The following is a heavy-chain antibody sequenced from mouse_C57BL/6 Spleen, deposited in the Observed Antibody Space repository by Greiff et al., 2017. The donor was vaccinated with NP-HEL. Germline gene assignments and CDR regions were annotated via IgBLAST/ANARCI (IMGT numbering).Heavy chain of an antibody. J-gene: IGHJ1*03. D-gene: IGHD1-1*01. CDR1: GYTFTGYW. CDR3: ASGDHYGSSYDWYFDV. V-gene: IGHV1-9*01. Sequence: QVQLQQSGAELMKPGASVKLSCKATGYTFTGYWIEWVKQRPGHGLEWIGEILPGSGSTNYNEKFKGKATFTADTSSNTAYMQLSSLTTEDSAIYYCASGDHYGSSYDWYFDVWGTGTTVTVSS. CDR2: ILPGSGST.